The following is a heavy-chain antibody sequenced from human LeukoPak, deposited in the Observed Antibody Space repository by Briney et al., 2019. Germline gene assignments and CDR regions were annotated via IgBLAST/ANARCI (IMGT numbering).Heavy chain of an antibody. CDR3: ARGRNRIAARDLDY. CDR2: INHSGST. V-gene: IGHV4-34*01. J-gene: IGHJ4*02. CDR1: GGSFSGYY. Sequence: SETLSLTCAVYGGSFSGYYWSWIRKPPGKGLEWIGEINHSGSTNYNPSLKSRVTISVDTSKNQFSLKLSSVTAADTAVYYCARGRNRIAARDLDYWGQGTLVTVSS. D-gene: IGHD6-6*01.